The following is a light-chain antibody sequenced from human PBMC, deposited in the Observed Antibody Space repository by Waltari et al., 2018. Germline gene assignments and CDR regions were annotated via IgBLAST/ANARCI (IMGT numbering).Light chain of an antibody. Sequence: DIVMTQSPDSLAVSLGERATLNCKSSQSVLYHSNDKNYLAWYQQKPGQPPKLLISWASTRESRVPERFSCSGSGTDLTLTISRLQAEDVAVYYCLQYYRSLTFGQGAKVEI. CDR3: LQYYRSLT. V-gene: IGKV4-1*01. J-gene: IGKJ1*01. CDR2: WAS. CDR1: QSVLYHSNDKNY.